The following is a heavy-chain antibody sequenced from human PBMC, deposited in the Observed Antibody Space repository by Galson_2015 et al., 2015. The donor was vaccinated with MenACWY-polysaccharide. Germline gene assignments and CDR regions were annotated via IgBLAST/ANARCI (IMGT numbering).Heavy chain of an antibody. V-gene: IGHV3-23*01. CDR3: ARQTASRYSAALEI. Sequence: SLRLSCAASGFTFSTYAMNWVRQAPGKGLEWVSNISSRGGNTYYADSLKGRFTISRDNSKNTLYLQMNSLRAEDTAVYYCARQTASRYSAALEIWGQGTMVTVSS. CDR1: GFTFSTYA. J-gene: IGHJ3*02. D-gene: IGHD1-14*01. CDR2: ISSRGGNT.